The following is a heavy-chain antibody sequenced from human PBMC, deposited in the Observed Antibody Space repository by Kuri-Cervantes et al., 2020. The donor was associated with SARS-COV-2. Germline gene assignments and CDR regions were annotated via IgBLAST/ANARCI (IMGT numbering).Heavy chain of an antibody. CDR3: ARVLDFDHHGFDV. Sequence: SETLSLTCVASGASITSGGYSWSWVRQPPGEGLEWIGFIYPGGSTSYNPSLQSRVTLSMDGSENQFSLRLTSVTAADTAVYYCARVLDFDHHGFDVWGQGTLVTVSS. J-gene: IGHJ3*01. CDR2: IYPGGST. D-gene: IGHD3-9*01. CDR1: GASITSGGYS. V-gene: IGHV4-30-2*01.